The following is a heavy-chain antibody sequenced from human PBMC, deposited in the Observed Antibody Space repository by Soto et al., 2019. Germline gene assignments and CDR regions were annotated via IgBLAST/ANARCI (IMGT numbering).Heavy chain of an antibody. Sequence: ASVKVSFKASGYTFTSYDINWVRQATGQGLEWMGWMNPNSGNTGYAQKFQGRVTMTRNTSISTAYMELSSLRSEDTAVYYCASRADIVVVPAAIRGDAFDIWGQGTMVTVSS. J-gene: IGHJ3*02. D-gene: IGHD2-2*02. CDR3: ASRADIVVVPAAIRGDAFDI. CDR1: GYTFTSYD. V-gene: IGHV1-8*01. CDR2: MNPNSGNT.